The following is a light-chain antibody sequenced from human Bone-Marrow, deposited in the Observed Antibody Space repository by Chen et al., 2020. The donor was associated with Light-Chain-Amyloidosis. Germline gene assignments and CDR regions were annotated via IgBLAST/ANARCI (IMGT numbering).Light chain of an antibody. CDR2: EVT. Sequence: QSALTQPASVSGSPGQSITISCTGTSSDVGGANHVSWYPQHPDKAPQLMIDEVTNRPSWVPARFSGSKSDNTASRTISGLQPEDEADYFCSSYTITHTLVFGSGTRVTVL. CDR3: SSYTITHTLV. CDR1: SSDVGGANH. J-gene: IGLJ1*01. V-gene: IGLV2-14*01.